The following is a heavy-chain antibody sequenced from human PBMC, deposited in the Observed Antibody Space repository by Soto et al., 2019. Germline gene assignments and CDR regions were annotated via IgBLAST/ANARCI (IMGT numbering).Heavy chain of an antibody. CDR2: MFHSGST. CDR3: ARTIFPPSNWFDP. V-gene: IGHV4-39*01. J-gene: IGHJ5*02. CDR1: GGSLSSSDYN. D-gene: IGHD3-9*01. Sequence: QLQLQESGPGLMKPSETLSLTCTVSGGSLSSSDYNWGWIRQPPGKGLEGIASMFHSGSTYYNPSLKRRVTISIITSTTQFSLKLNSVTAADTAVYYCARTIFPPSNWFDPWGQGTLVSVPS.